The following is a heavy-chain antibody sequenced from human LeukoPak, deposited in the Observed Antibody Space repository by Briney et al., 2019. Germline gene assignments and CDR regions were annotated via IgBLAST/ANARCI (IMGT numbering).Heavy chain of an antibody. CDR2: INHSGST. D-gene: IGHD1-26*01. J-gene: IGHJ6*03. CDR3: ARGGDSGSYQYYYYYYYMDV. V-gene: IGHV4-34*01. Sequence: PSETLSLTCAVYGGSFSGYYWSWIRQPPGKGLEWIGEINHSGSTNYNPSLKSRVTISVDTSKNQFSLKLSSVTVADTAVYYCARGGDSGSYQYYYYYYYMDVWGKGTTVTVSS. CDR1: GGSFSGYY.